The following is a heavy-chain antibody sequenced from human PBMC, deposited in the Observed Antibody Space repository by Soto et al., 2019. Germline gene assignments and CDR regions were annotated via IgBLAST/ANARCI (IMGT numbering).Heavy chain of an antibody. CDR2: ISYDGSNK. Sequence: QVQLVESGGGVVQPGRSLRLSCAASGFTFSSYGMHWVRQAPGKGLEWVAVISYDGSNKYYADSVKGRFTISRDNSKNTLYLQIYSLRAEATGVYYSAVPVGGGYFKHWGHGTLVIVSS. CDR3: AVPVGGGYFKH. D-gene: IGHD2-2*01. V-gene: IGHV3-30*03. CDR1: GFTFSSYG. J-gene: IGHJ1*01.